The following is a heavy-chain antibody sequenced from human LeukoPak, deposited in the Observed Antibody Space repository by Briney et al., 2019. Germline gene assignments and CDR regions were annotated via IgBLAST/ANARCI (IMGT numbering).Heavy chain of an antibody. V-gene: IGHV3-21*01. CDR3: ARGESHDYGDYVAY. CDR1: GFTFSSYS. Sequence: GGSLRLSCAASGFTFSSYSMNWVRQAPGKGLEWVSSISSSSSYIYYADSVKGRFTISRDNAKNSLYLQMNSLRAEDTAVYYCARGESHDYGDYVAYWGQGTLATVSS. D-gene: IGHD4-17*01. CDR2: ISSSSSYI. J-gene: IGHJ4*02.